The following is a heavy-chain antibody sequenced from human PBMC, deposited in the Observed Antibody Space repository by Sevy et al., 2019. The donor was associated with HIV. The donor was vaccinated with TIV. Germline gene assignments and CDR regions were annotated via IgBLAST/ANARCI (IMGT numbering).Heavy chain of an antibody. D-gene: IGHD6-6*01. CDR3: VGADRPNQGDF. J-gene: IGHJ4*02. Sequence: GGSLRLSCAASGFTVSRNFMSWIRQAPGKGLEWVSIIYSDGTTFYADSVKGRFTISRDNSRNTLYLQMNTLRAEDTAVYYCVGADRPNQGDFLGQGTLVTVSS. V-gene: IGHV3-53*01. CDR2: IYSDGTT. CDR1: GFTVSRNF.